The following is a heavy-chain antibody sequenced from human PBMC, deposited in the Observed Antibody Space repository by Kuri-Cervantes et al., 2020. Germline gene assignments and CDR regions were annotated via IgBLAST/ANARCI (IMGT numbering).Heavy chain of an antibody. Sequence: ESLKISCAVYGGSFSGYYWSWIRQPPGKGLEWIGEINHSGSTNYNPSLKSRVTISVDTSKNQFSLELSSVTAADTAVYYCARDSTRGSGWYGWGNAKTYNWFDPWGQGTLVTVSS. CDR3: ARDSTRGSGWYGWGNAKTYNWFDP. V-gene: IGHV4-34*01. D-gene: IGHD6-19*01. CDR1: GGSFSGYY. J-gene: IGHJ5*02. CDR2: INHSGST.